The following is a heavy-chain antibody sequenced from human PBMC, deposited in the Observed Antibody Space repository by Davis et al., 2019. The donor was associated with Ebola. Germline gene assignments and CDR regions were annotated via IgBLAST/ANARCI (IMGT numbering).Heavy chain of an antibody. Sequence: MPSETLSLTCTASGGSISSYYWSWIRQPPGKGLEWIGYIYYSGSTNYNPSLKSRVTISVDTSKNQFSLKLSSVTAADTAVYYCARAVTTDDNWFDPWGQGTLVTVSS. CDR1: GGSISSYY. D-gene: IGHD4-17*01. V-gene: IGHV4-59*08. CDR3: ARAVTTDDNWFDP. CDR2: IYYSGST. J-gene: IGHJ5*02.